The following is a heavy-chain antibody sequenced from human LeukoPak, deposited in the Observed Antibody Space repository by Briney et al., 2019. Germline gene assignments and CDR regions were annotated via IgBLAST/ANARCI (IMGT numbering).Heavy chain of an antibody. CDR3: ASTQTFDY. CDR2: IKQDGSEK. V-gene: IGHV3-7*05. CDR1: GFTFSNYW. J-gene: IGHJ4*02. Sequence: SGGSLRLSCAASGFTFSNYWMSWVRQAPGKGLEWVANIKQDGSEKYYADSVKGRFTISKDNAKSSLYLQLNSLRVEDTAVYRCASTQTFDYWGQGTLVTVPS.